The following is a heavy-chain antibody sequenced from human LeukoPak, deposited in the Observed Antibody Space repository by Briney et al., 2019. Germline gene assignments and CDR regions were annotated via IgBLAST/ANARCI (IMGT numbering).Heavy chain of an antibody. Sequence: SETLSLTCTVSGYSISSGYYWGWIRQPPGKGLEWIGSIYHSGSTYYNPSLKSRVTISVDTSKNQFSLKLSSVTAADTAAYYCARDPRYYYDSSGFDPWGQGTLVTVSS. J-gene: IGHJ5*02. V-gene: IGHV4-38-2*02. CDR2: IYHSGST. D-gene: IGHD3-22*01. CDR3: ARDPRYYYDSSGFDP. CDR1: GYSISSGYY.